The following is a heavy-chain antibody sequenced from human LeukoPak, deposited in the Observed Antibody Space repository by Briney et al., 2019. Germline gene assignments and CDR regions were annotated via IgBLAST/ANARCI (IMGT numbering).Heavy chain of an antibody. D-gene: IGHD3-3*01. CDR3: AKDGGTGGYYRLDQ. Sequence: PGGSLRLSCVVSGFTFSSSGMTWVRQAPGKGLEWVADISRSGGTTHYADSVKGRFTITRDNSENTLYLQMNNLRADDTAIYYCAKDGGTGGYYRLDQWGQGTLVTVSS. CDR1: GFTFSSSG. V-gene: IGHV3-23*01. J-gene: IGHJ4*02. CDR2: ISRSGGTT.